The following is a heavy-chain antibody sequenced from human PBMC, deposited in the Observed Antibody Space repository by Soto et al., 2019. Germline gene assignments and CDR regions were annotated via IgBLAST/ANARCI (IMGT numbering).Heavy chain of an antibody. J-gene: IGHJ5*02. Sequence: GSLRLSCAASGFPFRTYSVNWVRQAPGKGLEWVSSISANSKYIYYADSMKGRFTVSRDNAKDSLYLQIDSLRAEDTAVYYCARDTAHSNLPARWFDPWGQGTLVTVSS. CDR3: ARDTAHSNLPARWFDP. CDR1: GFPFRTYS. V-gene: IGHV3-21*01. CDR2: ISANSKYI. D-gene: IGHD2-2*01.